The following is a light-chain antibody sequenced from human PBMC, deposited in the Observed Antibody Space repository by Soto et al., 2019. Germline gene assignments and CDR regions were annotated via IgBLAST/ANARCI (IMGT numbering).Light chain of an antibody. Sequence: EIVLTQSPATLSLSPGERATLSCRASQRVSSYLAWYQQKPGQAPGLLIYDPSNRATGIPARFSGSGSGTDFTLTISSLAPEDFSVYYCQQRSNWPWTFGQGTKVKI. CDR1: QRVSSY. V-gene: IGKV3-11*01. CDR2: DPS. J-gene: IGKJ1*01. CDR3: QQRSNWPWT.